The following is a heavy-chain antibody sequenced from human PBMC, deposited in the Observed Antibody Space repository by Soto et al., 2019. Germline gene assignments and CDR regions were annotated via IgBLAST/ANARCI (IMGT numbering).Heavy chain of an antibody. CDR1: GFTFSSYG. Sequence: QVQLVESGGGVVQPGRSLRLSCAASGFTFSSYGMHWVRQAPGKGLEWVAVISYDGSNKYYADSVKGRFTISRDNSKNTLYLQMNSLRAEDTVVYYCAKDCPRSSSWTPCFDYWGQGTLVTVSS. V-gene: IGHV3-30*18. D-gene: IGHD6-13*01. J-gene: IGHJ4*02. CDR2: ISYDGSNK. CDR3: AKDCPRSSSWTPCFDY.